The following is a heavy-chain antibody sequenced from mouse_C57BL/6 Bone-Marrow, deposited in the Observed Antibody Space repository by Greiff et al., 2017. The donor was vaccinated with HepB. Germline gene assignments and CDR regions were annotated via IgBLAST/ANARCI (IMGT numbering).Heavy chain of an antibody. J-gene: IGHJ3*01. CDR1: GYAFSSSW. V-gene: IGHV1-82*01. CDR2: IYPGDGDT. D-gene: IGHD2-4*01. CDR3: ASQSIYYDYDGFAY. Sequence: QVQLQQSGPELVKPGASVKISCKASGYAFSSSWMNWVKQRPGKGLEWIGRIYPGDGDTNYNGKFKGKATLTADKSSSTAYMQHSSLTSEDSAVYFCASQSIYYDYDGFAYWGQGTLVTVSA.